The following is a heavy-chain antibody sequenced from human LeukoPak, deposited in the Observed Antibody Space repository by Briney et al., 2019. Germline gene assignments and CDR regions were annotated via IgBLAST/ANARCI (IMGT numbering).Heavy chain of an antibody. CDR2: IYSGGNT. Sequence: GGSLRLSCAASGFTVSGNYMNWVRQAPGKGLEWVSVIYSGGNTYYADSVKGRFTISRDNSKNTLYLQMNSLRAEDTAVYYCAKDLLRGPRGRDYWGQGTLVTVSS. V-gene: IGHV3-53*01. CDR3: AKDLLRGPRGRDY. CDR1: GFTVSGNY. D-gene: IGHD4-17*01. J-gene: IGHJ4*02.